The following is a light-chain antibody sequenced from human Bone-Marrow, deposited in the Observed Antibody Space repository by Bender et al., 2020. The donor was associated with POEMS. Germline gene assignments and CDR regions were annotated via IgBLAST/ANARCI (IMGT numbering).Light chain of an antibody. CDR3: SSYTSSGSVV. V-gene: IGLV2-14*03. Sequence: QSALTQPASVSGSPGQSITISCTGTSSDIGAYNYVSWYQQLPGEAPKLMLSDVSHRPSGVSNRFSGSKSGNTASLTISGLRPEDDADYYCSSYTSSGSVVFGGGTKLTVL. J-gene: IGLJ2*01. CDR1: SSDIGAYNY. CDR2: DVS.